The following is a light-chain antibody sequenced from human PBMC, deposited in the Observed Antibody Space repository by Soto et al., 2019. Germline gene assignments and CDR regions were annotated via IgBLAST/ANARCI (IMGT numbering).Light chain of an antibody. CDR2: DAS. J-gene: IGKJ3*01. Sequence: DIQMTQSPSSLSASVGDRVTVTCQASQDISNFLNWYQQKPGRAPRLLIYDASNLETGVPSRFSGSGFGTHFTFTITSLQPEDFATYYCQQYDDLPFTFGPGT. V-gene: IGKV1-33*01. CDR3: QQYDDLPFT. CDR1: QDISNF.